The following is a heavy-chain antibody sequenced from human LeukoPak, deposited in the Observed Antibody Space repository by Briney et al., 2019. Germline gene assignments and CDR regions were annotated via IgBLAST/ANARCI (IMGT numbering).Heavy chain of an antibody. D-gene: IGHD6-13*01. V-gene: IGHV3-23*01. CDR1: GFTFSSYA. J-gene: IGHJ5*02. Sequence: GGSLRLSCATSGFTFSSYAMSWVRQAPGKGLEWVSTISGDGASTYYADSVKGRFTISRDNSKNTLYLQMNSLRAEDTVVYYCAKLSSHSRSRFYLWGQGTLVNVPS. CDR2: ISGDGAST. CDR3: AKLSSHSRSRFYL.